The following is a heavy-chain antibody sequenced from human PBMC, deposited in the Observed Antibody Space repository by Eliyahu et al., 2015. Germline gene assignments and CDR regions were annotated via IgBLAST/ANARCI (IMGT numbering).Heavy chain of an antibody. D-gene: IGHD4-23*01. CDR2: KIPIFAIT. J-gene: IGHJ4*02. CDR3: ARGDFGGNVFYFDS. V-gene: IGHV1-69*17. Sequence: QVQLVQSGAEMKPPGSSVKXSCMXSGGXFKSHGLXWMXQAPGQGLEWIGGKIPIFAITNYAQRFQGRASISLDKSATTAYLDLNSLTFGDSAIYFCARGDFGGNVFYFDSWGQGTQITVSS. CDR1: GGXFKSHG.